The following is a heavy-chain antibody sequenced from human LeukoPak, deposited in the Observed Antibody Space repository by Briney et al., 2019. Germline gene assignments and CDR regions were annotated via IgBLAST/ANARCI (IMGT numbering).Heavy chain of an antibody. V-gene: IGHV3-30-3*01. CDR3: VRGSATAITIILLLITTLDY. J-gene: IGHJ4*02. CDR1: GFTFRSYP. Sequence: PGGSLRLSCAASGFTFRSYPMHWGRQAPGKGLEWVAVISYDGSNNYYADSVKGRFTISRDNSKHTLYLQMNSLRAEDTAVYYCVRGSATAITIILLLITTLDYWGQGTLVTVSS. CDR2: ISYDGSNN. D-gene: IGHD3-22*01.